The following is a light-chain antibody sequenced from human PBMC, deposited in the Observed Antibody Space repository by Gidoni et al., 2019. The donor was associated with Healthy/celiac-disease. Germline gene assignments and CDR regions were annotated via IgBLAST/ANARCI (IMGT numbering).Light chain of an antibody. CDR1: QSVSSY. J-gene: IGKJ5*01. CDR3: QQRSNWLIT. CDR2: DAS. Sequence: EIVLTQSPATLSLSPGERATLSCRASQSVSSYLAWYQQKPGQAPRLLIYDASNRATGIPARFSGSGSGTDLTLTISSLEPEEFAVYYCQQRSNWLITFGQGTRLEIK. V-gene: IGKV3-11*01.